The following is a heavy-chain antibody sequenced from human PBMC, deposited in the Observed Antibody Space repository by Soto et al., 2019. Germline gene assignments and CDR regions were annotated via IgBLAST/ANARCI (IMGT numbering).Heavy chain of an antibody. CDR3: ARGPRGRRLDGSGSYRMTQDV. D-gene: IGHD3-10*01. CDR1: GGNISSSGYY. CDR2: INHSGST. J-gene: IGHJ6*04. Sequence: PSETLCLTCTVAGGNISSSGYYWGWIRQPPGKGLEWIGEINHSGSTNYNPSLKSRVTISVDTSKNQFSLKLSSVTAADTAVYYCARGPRGRRLDGSGSYRMTQDVWGKGTTVTVSS. V-gene: IGHV4-39*07.